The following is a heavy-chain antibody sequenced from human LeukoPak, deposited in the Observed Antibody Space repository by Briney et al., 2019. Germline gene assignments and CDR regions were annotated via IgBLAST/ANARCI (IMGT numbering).Heavy chain of an antibody. CDR3: AKVIVSMVRGNFDY. CDR1: GFTFSSYA. CDR2: ISGSGGST. D-gene: IGHD3-10*01. V-gene: IGHV3-23*01. Sequence: GGSLRLSCAASGFTFSSYAMSWVRQAPGKGLEWVSAISGSGGSTYYADSGKGRFTISRDNSKNTLYLQMNSLRAEDTAVYYCAKVIVSMVRGNFDYWGQGTLVTVSS. J-gene: IGHJ4*02.